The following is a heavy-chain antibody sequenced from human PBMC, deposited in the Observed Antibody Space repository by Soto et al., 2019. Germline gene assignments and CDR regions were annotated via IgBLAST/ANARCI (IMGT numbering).Heavy chain of an antibody. V-gene: IGHV3-15*07. CDR3: TTAPAAAGTTSGSSYYGMDV. Sequence: GGSLRLSWAASGFTFSNSWMNWVRQAPGKGLEWVGRIKSKTDGGTTDYAAPVKGRFTISRDDSKNTLYLQMNSLKTEDTAVYYCTTAPAAAGTTSGSSYYGMDVWGQGTAVSVSS. CDR2: IKSKTDGGTT. CDR1: GFTFSNSW. D-gene: IGHD6-13*01. J-gene: IGHJ6*02.